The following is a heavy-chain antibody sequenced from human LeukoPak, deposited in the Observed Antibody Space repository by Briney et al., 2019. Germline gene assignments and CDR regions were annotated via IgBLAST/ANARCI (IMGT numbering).Heavy chain of an antibody. J-gene: IGHJ5*02. CDR2: IYYSGST. Sequence: SQTLSLTCTVSGGSISSGGYYWSWIRQHPGKGLEWIGYIYYSGSTYYNPSLKSRVTISVDTSKSQFSLKLSSVTAADTAVYYCARSDCSSTSCYRLNWFDPWGQGTLVTVSS. CDR1: GGSISSGGYY. V-gene: IGHV4-31*03. D-gene: IGHD2-2*02. CDR3: ARSDCSSTSCYRLNWFDP.